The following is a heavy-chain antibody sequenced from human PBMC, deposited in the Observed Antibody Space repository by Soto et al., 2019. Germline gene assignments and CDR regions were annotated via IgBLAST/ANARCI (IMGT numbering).Heavy chain of an antibody. D-gene: IGHD1-26*01. CDR3: ATTYSSFDN. Sequence: QLQLQESGPGLVKPSETLSLTCTVSGGSISSNTYYWAWIRQPPGKGLEWIGSINKSGTTYYNPSLKSRVTSSVATSKNQISLYLSSVTAADTAVYFCATTYSSFDNWGQGTLVTVSS. CDR1: GGSISSNTYY. J-gene: IGHJ4*02. CDR2: INKSGTT. V-gene: IGHV4-39*01.